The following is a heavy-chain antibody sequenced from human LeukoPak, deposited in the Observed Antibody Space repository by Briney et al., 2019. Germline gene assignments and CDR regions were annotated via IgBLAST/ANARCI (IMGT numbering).Heavy chain of an antibody. CDR1: GGSISSYY. D-gene: IGHD2-15*01. V-gene: IGHV4-4*08. CDR2: IYTSGTT. J-gene: IGHJ4*02. Sequence: SETLSLTCTVSGGSISSYYWSWIRQPPGKGLEWIGRIYTSGTTHYNPSLKSRVTISVDTSKNQFSLKLSSVTAADTAVYYCARQRWLGYCSGGSCYTLDGNFDYWGQGTLVTVSS. CDR3: ARQRWLGYCSGGSCYTLDGNFDY.